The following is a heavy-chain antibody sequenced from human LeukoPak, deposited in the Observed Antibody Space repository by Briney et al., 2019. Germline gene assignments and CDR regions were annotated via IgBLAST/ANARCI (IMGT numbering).Heavy chain of an antibody. CDR2: IIPIFGTA. Sequence: GASVKVSCKASGGTFSSYAISWVRQAPGQGLEWMGGIIPIFGTANYARKFQGRVTITADESTSTAYMELSSLRSEDTAVYYCARDRRAYCSGGSCYSPLDYWGQGTLVTVSS. J-gene: IGHJ4*02. CDR3: ARDRRAYCSGGSCYSPLDY. CDR1: GGTFSSYA. V-gene: IGHV1-69*13. D-gene: IGHD2-15*01.